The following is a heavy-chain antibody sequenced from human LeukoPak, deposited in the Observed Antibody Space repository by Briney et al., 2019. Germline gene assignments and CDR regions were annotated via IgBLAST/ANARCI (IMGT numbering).Heavy chain of an antibody. CDR3: ARVPLTTYYYYYYMDV. J-gene: IGHJ6*03. D-gene: IGHD4-11*01. V-gene: IGHV4-59*12. CDR1: GGSISSYY. CDR2: IYYSGST. Sequence: PSETLSLTCTVSGGSISSYYWSWIRQPPGKGLEWIGYIYYSGSTNYNPSLKSRVTMSVDTSKNQFSLKLSSVTAADTAVYYCARVPLTTYYYYYYMDVWGKGTTVTVSS.